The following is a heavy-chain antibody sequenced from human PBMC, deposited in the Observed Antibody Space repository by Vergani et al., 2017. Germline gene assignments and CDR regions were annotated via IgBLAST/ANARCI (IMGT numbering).Heavy chain of an antibody. Sequence: EVHLLESGGGLVQSGGSLRLSCAASGFTFSNSAVSWVRQAPGRGLAWVSSISGPGLSTYYADSVKGRFSISRDNSKNTVFLQMHSLRAEDTVIYYCVKEKIDLGAYFFDPLGHGILVTVSS. CDR2: ISGPGLST. D-gene: IGHD2/OR15-2a*01. CDR3: VKEKIDLGAYFFDP. CDR1: GFTFSNSA. J-gene: IGHJ5*02. V-gene: IGHV3-23*01.